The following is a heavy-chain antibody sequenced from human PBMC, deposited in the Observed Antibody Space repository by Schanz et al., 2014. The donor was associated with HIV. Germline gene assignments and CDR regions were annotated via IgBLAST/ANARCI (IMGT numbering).Heavy chain of an antibody. CDR1: GFTFSSHG. CDR3: ATTLYPYTSSSDYYYGMDV. CDR2: IWYDGTDK. J-gene: IGHJ6*02. Sequence: QVQLVESGGGVVQPGRSLRLSCAASGFTFSSHGMHWVRQAPGKGLEWVAVIWYDGTDKYYAGSVKGRFTISRDNSRKTLYLQMNSLRAEDTALYYCATTLYPYTSSSDYYYGMDVWGQGTTVTVSS. V-gene: IGHV3-33*01. D-gene: IGHD6-6*01.